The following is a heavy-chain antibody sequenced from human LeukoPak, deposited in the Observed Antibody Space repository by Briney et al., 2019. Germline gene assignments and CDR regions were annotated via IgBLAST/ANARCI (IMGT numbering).Heavy chain of an antibody. V-gene: IGHV3-11*04. CDR3: ARDRTVPTVAFDI. CDR1: GFTFSDYY. D-gene: IGHD4-11*01. CDR2: ISSSGSTI. Sequence: PGGSLRLSCAASGFTFSDYYMSWIRQAPGKGLEWVSYISSSGSTIYYADSVKGRFTISRDNAKNSLYLQMNSLRAEDTAVYYCARDRTVPTVAFDIWGQGTMVTVSS. J-gene: IGHJ3*02.